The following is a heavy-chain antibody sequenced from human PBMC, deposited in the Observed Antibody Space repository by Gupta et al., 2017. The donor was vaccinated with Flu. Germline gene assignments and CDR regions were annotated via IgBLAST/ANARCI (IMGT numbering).Heavy chain of an antibody. D-gene: IGHD3-16*01. J-gene: IGHJ6*02. CDR1: GFSFSNYW. V-gene: IGHV3-7*01. CDR2: IKQDGSEQ. Sequence: EVQLVESGGGLVQPGGSLRLSCAASGFSFSNYWMTWVRQAPWKGREWVANIKQDGSEQFYVDSVKCRFPISRDNAKNSRDLQLNSLRAEDTAVYYCARSPVQGVFMTTTYYYYYGMDVWGQGTTGTVS. CDR3: ARSPVQGVFMTTTYYYYYGMDV.